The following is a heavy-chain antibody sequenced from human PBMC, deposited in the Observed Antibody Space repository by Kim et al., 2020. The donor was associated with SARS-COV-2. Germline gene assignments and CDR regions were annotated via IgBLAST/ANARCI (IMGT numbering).Heavy chain of an antibody. V-gene: IGHV3-43*01. CDR3: AKVMQQAAASDY. D-gene: IGHD6-13*01. J-gene: IGHJ4*02. Sequence: YADALKGRFTISRDNSKNTLYLQKNSLRTEDTALYYCAKVMQQAAASDYWGQGTLVTVSS.